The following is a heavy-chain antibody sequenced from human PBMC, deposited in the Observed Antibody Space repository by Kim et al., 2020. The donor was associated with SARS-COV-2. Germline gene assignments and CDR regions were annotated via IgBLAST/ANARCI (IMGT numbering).Heavy chain of an antibody. J-gene: IGHJ4*02. Sequence: GGSLRLSCEVSGFTLSNVWMSWVRQAPGKGLEWVGLIKSITSGGTTDYAAPVEGRFTISRDDSKNTLYLQMNSLKTEDTAVYYCAREPHFDYWGQGTLVT. CDR2: IKSITSGGTT. CDR3: AREPHFDY. CDR1: GFTLSNVW. V-gene: IGHV3-15*01.